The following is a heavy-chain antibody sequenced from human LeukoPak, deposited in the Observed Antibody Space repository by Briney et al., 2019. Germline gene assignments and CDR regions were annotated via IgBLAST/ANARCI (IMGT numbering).Heavy chain of an antibody. CDR1: GGSISSGSYY. CDR2: IYTSGSS. Sequence: SETLSLTCTVSGGSISSGSYYWSWIRQPAGKGLEWIGRIYTSGSSNYNPSLKSRVTISVDTSKNQFSLKLSSVTAADAAVYYCARVTTGGYYNCWGQGTLVTVSS. V-gene: IGHV4-61*02. J-gene: IGHJ4*02. CDR3: ARVTTGGYYNC. D-gene: IGHD3-22*01.